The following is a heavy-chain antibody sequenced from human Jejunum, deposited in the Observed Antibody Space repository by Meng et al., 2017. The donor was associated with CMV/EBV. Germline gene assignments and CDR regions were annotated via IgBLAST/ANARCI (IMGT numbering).Heavy chain of an antibody. Sequence: GYVSSTVCSWGWVRQPPGKGLEWIGTFFYSGSTQYSPSLKSRVTISVDTSQNQFSLKVRSVTAADTAVYYCARLYDTSGYSNWYFDLWGRGTLVTVSS. J-gene: IGHJ2*01. D-gene: IGHD3-22*01. CDR2: FFYSGST. CDR1: GYVSSTVCS. CDR3: ARLYDTSGYSNWYFDL. V-gene: IGHV4-39*01.